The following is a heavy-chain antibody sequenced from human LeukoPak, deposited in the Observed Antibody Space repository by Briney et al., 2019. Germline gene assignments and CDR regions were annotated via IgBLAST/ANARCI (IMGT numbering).Heavy chain of an antibody. CDR2: VSSSGSTI. CDR1: GFTFSDYY. J-gene: IGHJ4*02. Sequence: GGSLRLSCAASGFTFSDYYMSWIRQAPGKGLEWVSYVSSSGSTIYYADSVKGRFTISRDNAKNSLYLQMNSLRAEDTAVYYCARSGRDYGDRPFDFWGQGTLVTVSS. CDR3: ARSGRDYGDRPFDF. V-gene: IGHV3-11*04. D-gene: IGHD4-17*01.